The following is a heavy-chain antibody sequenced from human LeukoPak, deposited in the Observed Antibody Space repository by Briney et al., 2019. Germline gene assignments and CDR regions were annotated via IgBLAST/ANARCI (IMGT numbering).Heavy chain of an antibody. V-gene: IGHV3-7*01. CDR2: IEQNGNEK. CDR1: GGSISSYY. Sequence: ETLSLTCTVSGGSISSYYWSWIRQPPGKGLEWVANIEQNGNEKYHVDSVKGRFTISRDNAKNSLYLQMNSLRAEDTAVYYCARYYGSGSPYREYYFDYWGQGTLVTVSS. J-gene: IGHJ4*02. D-gene: IGHD3-10*01. CDR3: ARYYGSGSPYREYYFDY.